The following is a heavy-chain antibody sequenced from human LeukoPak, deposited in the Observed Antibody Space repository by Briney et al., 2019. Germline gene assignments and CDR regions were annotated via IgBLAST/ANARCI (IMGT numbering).Heavy chain of an antibody. Sequence: PGGSLRLSCAASGFTFTTYWMHWVRQAPGQGLVWVSRINSDGSSTGYADSVKGRFSISRDNARNTLYLQMNSLRAEDTAVYFCARLRCDVGDCYSAGQNFWGQGTLVTVSS. CDR1: GFTFTTYW. CDR2: INSDGSST. D-gene: IGHD2-21*02. CDR3: ARLRCDVGDCYSAGQNF. V-gene: IGHV3-74*01. J-gene: IGHJ4*02.